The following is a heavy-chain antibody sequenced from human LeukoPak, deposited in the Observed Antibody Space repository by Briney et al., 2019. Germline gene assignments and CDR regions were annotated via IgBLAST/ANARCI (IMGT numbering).Heavy chain of an antibody. D-gene: IGHD6-25*01. CDR2: IYHDGRT. J-gene: IGHJ4*02. V-gene: IGHV3-66*01. CDR1: GFAVSSKY. Sequence: GGSLRLSCAASGFAVSSKYMNWVRQAPGKGLEWFTVIYHDGRTDYADSVKGGFTISSDNSKNTLNLQMNSLKDEDTAVYYCARDAATSLANWGQGTMVTV. CDR3: ARDAATSLAN.